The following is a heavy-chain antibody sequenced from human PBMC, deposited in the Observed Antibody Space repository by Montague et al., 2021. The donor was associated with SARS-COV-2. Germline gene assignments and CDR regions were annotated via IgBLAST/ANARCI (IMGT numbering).Heavy chain of an antibody. CDR1: GFTFSTYS. CDR3: ARDVGYYESITLFEC. V-gene: IGHV3-21*01. CDR2: ITTSNTYI. D-gene: IGHD3-22*01. Sequence: SLRLSCAASGFTFSTYSMNWVRQAPGKGLEWVSSITTSNTYILYADSVKGRFTISRGNAKNSLYLQMNSLRAEDTAVYYCARDVGYYESITLFECWGRGTLITVSS. J-gene: IGHJ4*02.